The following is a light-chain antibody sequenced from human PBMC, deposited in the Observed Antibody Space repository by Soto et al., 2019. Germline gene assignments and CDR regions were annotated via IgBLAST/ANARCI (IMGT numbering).Light chain of an antibody. CDR2: SNN. CDR1: SSNIGSNG. CDR3: AVWDDSLNGFFG. Sequence: QSLLNQPPSAYVTPGQRGTISCYGSSSNIGSNGVSWYQQFPGTAPKLLIYSNNQRPSGVPDRFAGSKSGTSASLAISGLQSGDEGDYYCAVWDDSLNGFFGFGTGNKVLVL. J-gene: IGLJ1*01. V-gene: IGLV1-44*01.